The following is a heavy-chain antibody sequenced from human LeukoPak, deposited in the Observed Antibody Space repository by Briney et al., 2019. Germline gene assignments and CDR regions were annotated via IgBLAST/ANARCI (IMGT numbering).Heavy chain of an antibody. V-gene: IGHV4-34*01. CDR2: INHSGST. CDR1: GGSFSGYY. J-gene: IGHJ3*02. D-gene: IGHD1-26*01. CDR3: ARVRYYGDAFDI. Sequence: PSETLSLTCAVYGGSFSGYYWSWIPQTPGKGLEWIGEINHSGSTNYNPSLKSRVTISVDPSKNQFSLKLSSVTAPDTSLYYCARVRYYGDAFDIWGQGTMVTVSS.